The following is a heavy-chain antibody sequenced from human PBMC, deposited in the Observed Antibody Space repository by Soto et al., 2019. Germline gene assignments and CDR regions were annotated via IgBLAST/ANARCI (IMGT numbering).Heavy chain of an antibody. CDR1: GFTFSSYG. D-gene: IGHD3-16*02. J-gene: IGHJ4*02. CDR3: ARDRVLGSYRPLVLDY. CDR2: IWYDGSNK. Sequence: QVQLVESGGGVVQPGRSLRLSCAASGFTFSSYGMHWVRQAPGKGLEWVAVIWYDGSNKYYADSVKGRFTISRDNSKNTLYLQMNSLRAEDTAVYYCARDRVLGSYRPLVLDYWGQGTLVTVSS. V-gene: IGHV3-33*01.